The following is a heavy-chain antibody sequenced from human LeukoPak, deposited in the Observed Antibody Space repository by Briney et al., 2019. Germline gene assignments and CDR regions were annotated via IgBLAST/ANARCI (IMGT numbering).Heavy chain of an antibody. D-gene: IGHD5-18*01. CDR1: GFTFSSYG. CDR3: AKDHLAAYSYGGYYFDY. CDR2: ITSVRIKK. J-gene: IGHJ4*02. Sequence: GGLLRLSCAASGFTFSSYGMHWVRQAPGKGLEWVAAITSVRIKKSHADSVKGRFTIPRDNSKNTLYLQMNSLRAEDTAVYYCAKDHLAAYSYGGYYFDYWGQGTLV. V-gene: IGHV3-30*18.